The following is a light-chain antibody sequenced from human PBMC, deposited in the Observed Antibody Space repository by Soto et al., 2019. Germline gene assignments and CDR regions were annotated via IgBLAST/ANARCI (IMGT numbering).Light chain of an antibody. CDR1: SSNIGAGYD. V-gene: IGLV1-40*01. CDR2: QNN. J-gene: IGLJ2*01. Sequence: QSVLTQTPSVSGAPGQRVSISCTGSSSNIGAGYDVHWYEHLPGTAPKLLIYQNNNRPSGVPDRFSGSKSGTSASLAITGLQAEDEADYYCQSYDSSLSAVVFCGGTKLTV. CDR3: QSYDSSLSAVV.